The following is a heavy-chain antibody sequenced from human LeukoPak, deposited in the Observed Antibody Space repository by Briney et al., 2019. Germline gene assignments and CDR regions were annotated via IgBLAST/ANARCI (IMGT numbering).Heavy chain of an antibody. J-gene: IGHJ4*02. CDR1: GFTFSSYS. Sequence: GGSLRLSCAASGFTFSSYSMNWVRQAPGKGLEWVAIIWHDGSGKYYADSVKGRFTISRDNSKNTLYLQMSSLRAEDTAVYFCTRQSENSSLDYWGQGTLVTVSS. D-gene: IGHD2/OR15-2a*01. CDR3: TRQSENSSLDY. V-gene: IGHV3-33*08. CDR2: IWHDGSGK.